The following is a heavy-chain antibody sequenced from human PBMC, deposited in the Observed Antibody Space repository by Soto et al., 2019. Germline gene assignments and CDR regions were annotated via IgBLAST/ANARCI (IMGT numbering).Heavy chain of an antibody. J-gene: IGHJ5*02. CDR3: ARDKTQGAGWFDP. CDR2: ISAYNGNT. V-gene: IGHV1-18*04. CDR1: GYTFTSYG. Sequence: GASVKVSCKASGYTFTSYGISWVRQAPGQGLEWMGWISAYNGNTNYAQKLQGRFTISRDTVKNTVYLEMNNLRVDDTAVYYCARDKTQGAGWFDPWGRGTLVTVSS.